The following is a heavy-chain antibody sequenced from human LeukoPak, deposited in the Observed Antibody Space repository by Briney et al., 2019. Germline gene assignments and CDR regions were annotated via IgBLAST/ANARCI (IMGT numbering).Heavy chain of an antibody. CDR1: GGSFSGYY. CDR2: INHSGST. D-gene: IGHD2-2*01. CDR3: ARLAEDLAIDCSSTSCPNYYYYGMDV. J-gene: IGHJ6*02. Sequence: PSETLSLTCAVYGGSFSGYYWSWIRQPPGKGLEWIGEINHSGSTNYNPSLKSRVTISVDTSKNQFSLKLSSVTAADTAVYYCARLAEDLAIDCSSTSCPNYYYYGMDVWGQGTTVTVSS. V-gene: IGHV4-34*01.